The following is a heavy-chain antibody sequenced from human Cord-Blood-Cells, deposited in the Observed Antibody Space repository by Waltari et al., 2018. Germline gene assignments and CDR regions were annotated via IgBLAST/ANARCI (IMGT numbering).Heavy chain of an antibody. Sequence: QVQLVESGGGVVQPGGSLRLSCAASGFTFSSSGMPAVCQAPGKGLEWVAFIRYDGSNKDYADSVKGRFTISRDNSKNTLYLQMNSLRAEDTAVYYCAKGTLRFLEFDYWGQGTLVTVSS. D-gene: IGHD3-3*01. CDR3: AKGTLRFLEFDY. V-gene: IGHV3-30*02. J-gene: IGHJ4*02. CDR2: IRYDGSNK. CDR1: GFTFSSSG.